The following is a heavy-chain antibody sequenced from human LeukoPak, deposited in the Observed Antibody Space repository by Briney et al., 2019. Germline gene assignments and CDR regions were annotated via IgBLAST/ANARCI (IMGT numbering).Heavy chain of an antibody. CDR2: IYYSGTT. CDR3: ARQPGTGGINL. CDR1: GGSLSSYY. D-gene: IGHD3-16*01. V-gene: IGHV4-59*08. J-gene: IGHJ4*02. Sequence: SETLSLTCTVSGGSLSSYYWTWIRQPPGKGLEWIGYIYYSGTTNYNPSLKSRVTMSVDTSKNQFSLKLNSVTAADTASYYCARQPGTGGINLWGQGTLVTVSS.